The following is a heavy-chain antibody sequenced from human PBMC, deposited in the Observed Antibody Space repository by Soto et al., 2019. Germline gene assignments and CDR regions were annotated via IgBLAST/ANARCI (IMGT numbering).Heavy chain of an antibody. CDR1: GFTFSSYA. Sequence: GSLRLSCAASGFTFSSYAMSWVRQAPGKGLEWVSSISGSGGGTYYADSVKGRFTFSRDNSKNTLYLQMNSLRAEDTAVYYCAKFGMATTKRSPPYYIDYWGQGALVT. CDR2: ISGSGGGT. CDR3: AKFGMATTKRSPPYYIDY. J-gene: IGHJ4*02. D-gene: IGHD1-1*01. V-gene: IGHV3-23*01.